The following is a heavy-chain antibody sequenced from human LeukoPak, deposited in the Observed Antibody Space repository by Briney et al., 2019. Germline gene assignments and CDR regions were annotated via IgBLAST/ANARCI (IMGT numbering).Heavy chain of an antibody. V-gene: IGHV4-39*02. Sequence: SETLSLTCTVSGGSISSSSYYWGWIRQPPGKGLEWIGSIYYSGSTYYNPSLKSRVTISVDTSKNQFSLKLSSVTAADTAVYYCAREQLVPPPGVDYYYGMDVWGQGTTVTVSS. CDR3: AREQLVPPPGVDYYYGMDV. CDR2: IYYSGST. CDR1: GGSISSSSYY. J-gene: IGHJ6*02. D-gene: IGHD6-6*01.